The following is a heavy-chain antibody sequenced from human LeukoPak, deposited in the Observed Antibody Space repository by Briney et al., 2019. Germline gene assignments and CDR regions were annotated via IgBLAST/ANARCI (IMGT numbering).Heavy chain of an antibody. J-gene: IGHJ4*02. CDR2: IYYSGST. CDR1: GGSISSGDYY. CDR3: ARDDSSGYQPLDY. D-gene: IGHD3-22*01. Sequence: KSSETLSLTCTVSGGSISSGDYYWSWIRQPPGKGLEWIGYIYYSGSTYYNSSLKSRVTISVDTSKNQFSLKLSSVTAADTAVYYCARDDSSGYQPLDYWGQGTLVTVSS. V-gene: IGHV4-30-4*01.